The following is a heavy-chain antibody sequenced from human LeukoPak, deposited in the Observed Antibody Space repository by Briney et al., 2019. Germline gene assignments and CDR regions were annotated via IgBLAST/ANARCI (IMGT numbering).Heavy chain of an antibody. J-gene: IGHJ6*02. D-gene: IGHD6-19*01. V-gene: IGHV4-59*11. Sequence: SETLSLTCAVSDDSFSSHYWTWIRQPPGKGLEWIGYISYIGTTNYNPSLKSRVTISIDTSKNQFSLKLSSVTAADTAVYYCARLGGWYGDYYYGMDVWGQGTTVTVSS. CDR1: DDSFSSHY. CDR2: ISYIGTT. CDR3: ARLGGWYGDYYYGMDV.